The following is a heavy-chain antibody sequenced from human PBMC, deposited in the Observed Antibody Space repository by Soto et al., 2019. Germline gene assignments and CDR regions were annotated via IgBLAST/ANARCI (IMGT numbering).Heavy chain of an antibody. CDR3: ARAGYYDSSGYYWDYYYGMDV. CDR2: IIPIFGTA. D-gene: IGHD3-22*01. V-gene: IGHV1-69*01. Sequence: QVQLVQYGAEVKKPGSSVKVSCKASGGTFSSYAISWVRQAPGQGLEWMGGIIPIFGTANYAQKFQGRVTSTADESTSTAYMELSRLRSEDTAVYYCARAGYYDSSGYYWDYYYGMDVWGQGTTVTVS. CDR1: GGTFSSYA. J-gene: IGHJ6*02.